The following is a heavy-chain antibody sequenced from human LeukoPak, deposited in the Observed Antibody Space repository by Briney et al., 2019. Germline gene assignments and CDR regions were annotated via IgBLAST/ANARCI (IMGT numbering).Heavy chain of an antibody. CDR3: ARERLEDYDFWSGTYYYYYMDV. J-gene: IGHJ6*03. D-gene: IGHD3-3*01. Sequence: SETLSLTCTVSGYSINSNYCWGWIRQPAGKGLEWIGRIYTSGSTNYNPSLKSRVTISVDTSKNRFSLKLSSVTAADTAVYYCARERLEDYDFWSGTYYYYYMDVWGKGTTVTVSS. CDR1: GYSINSNYC. CDR2: IYTSGST. V-gene: IGHV4-61*02.